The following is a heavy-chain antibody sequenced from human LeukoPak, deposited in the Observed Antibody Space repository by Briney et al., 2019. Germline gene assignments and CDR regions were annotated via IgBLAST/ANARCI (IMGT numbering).Heavy chain of an antibody. CDR3: ARSKYDFWSGYSVVGFDY. CDR2: MNAGNGNT. V-gene: IGHV1-3*01. CDR1: GYTFISYA. J-gene: IGHJ4*02. Sequence: ASVKVSCKPSGYTFISYAMHWVRQAPGQRLEWMGWMNAGNGNTKYSQKFQGRVTITRDTSASTAYMELRSLRSDDTAVYYCARSKYDFWSGYSVVGFDYWGQGTLVTVSS. D-gene: IGHD3-3*01.